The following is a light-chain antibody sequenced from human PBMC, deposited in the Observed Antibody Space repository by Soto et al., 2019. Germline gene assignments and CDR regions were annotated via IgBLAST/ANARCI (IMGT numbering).Light chain of an antibody. CDR2: AAS. J-gene: IGKJ4*01. CDR3: QQYGRSPPLI. CDR1: QSVSSNY. Sequence: EIVLTQSPGTLSLSPGERATLSCRASQSVSSNYLAWYQQKPGQAPRLLIYAASTRATGIPDRFSGSGSGTDFKITISRMEPEDFAVYYCQQYGRSPPLIFGGGTKVEIK. V-gene: IGKV3-20*01.